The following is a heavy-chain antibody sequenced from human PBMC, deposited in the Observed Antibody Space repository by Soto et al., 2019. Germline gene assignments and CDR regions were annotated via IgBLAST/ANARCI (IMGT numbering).Heavy chain of an antibody. CDR2: ISWNSGSI. V-gene: IGHV3-9*01. Sequence: GGSLRLSCAASGFTFDDYAMHWVRQAPGKGLEWVSGISWNSGSIGYADSVKGRFTISRDNAKNSLYLQMNSLRAEDTALYYCAKDKHGRGPAAIGSGRPPPWGPEPNYYYYYMDVWGKGTTVTVSS. CDR1: GFTFDDYA. D-gene: IGHD2-2*01. J-gene: IGHJ6*03. CDR3: AKDKHGRGPAAIGSGRPPPWGPEPNYYYYYMDV.